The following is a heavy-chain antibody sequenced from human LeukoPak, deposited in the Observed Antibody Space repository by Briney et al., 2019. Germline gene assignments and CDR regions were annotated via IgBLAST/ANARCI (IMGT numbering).Heavy chain of an antibody. CDR1: GGSISSYY. D-gene: IGHD2-15*01. CDR2: IYTSGST. V-gene: IGHV4-4*07. CDR3: ARENARYCSGGSCPDPERFDY. J-gene: IGHJ4*02. Sequence: SETLSLTCTVSGGSISSYYWSWIRQPAGKGLEWIGRIYTSGSTNYNPSLKSRVTMSVDTSKNQFSLKLSSVTAADTAVYYCARENARYCSGGSCPDPERFDYWGQGTLVTVSS.